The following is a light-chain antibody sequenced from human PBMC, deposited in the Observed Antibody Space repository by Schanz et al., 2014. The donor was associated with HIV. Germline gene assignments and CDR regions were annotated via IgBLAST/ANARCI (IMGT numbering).Light chain of an antibody. V-gene: IGLV2-14*02. CDR2: QGH. J-gene: IGLJ3*02. CDR1: TSGVGSYNR. Sequence: QSALTQPASVSGSPGQSITISCTEATSGVGSYNRLSWYQQQPGKAPKLIVYQGHKRPSGVSTRFSGSKSGNTASLTISGLQAEDEADYYCSSYTSSSTWVFGGGTKVTVL. CDR3: SSYTSSSTWV.